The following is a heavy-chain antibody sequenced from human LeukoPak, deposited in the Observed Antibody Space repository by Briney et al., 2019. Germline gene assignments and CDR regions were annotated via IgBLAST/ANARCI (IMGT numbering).Heavy chain of an antibody. CDR3: ARSLPKTTGLYCSGGSCYKESPYNWFDP. Sequence: GASVKVSCKASGYTFTSYYMHWVRQAPGQGLEWMGIINPSGGSTSYAQKFQGRVTMTRDMSTSTDYMELSSLRSEDTAVYYCARSLPKTTGLYCSGGSCYKESPYNWFDPWGQGTLVTVSS. V-gene: IGHV1-46*01. J-gene: IGHJ5*02. CDR2: INPSGGST. D-gene: IGHD2-15*01. CDR1: GYTFTSYY.